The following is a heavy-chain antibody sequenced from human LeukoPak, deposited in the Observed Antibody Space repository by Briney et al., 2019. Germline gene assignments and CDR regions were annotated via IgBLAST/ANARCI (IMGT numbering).Heavy chain of an antibody. CDR1: GYTFTGYY. CDR2: IKPNSGGT. V-gene: IGHV1-2*02. D-gene: IGHD5-18*01. J-gene: IGHJ4*02. Sequence: ASVKVSCKASGYTFTGYYMHWVRQAPGQGLEWMGWIKPNSGGTNYAQKFQGRVTMTRDTSISTAYMELSRLRSDDTAVYYCARDRVSGYSYGYPLDYWGQGTLVTVSS. CDR3: ARDRVSGYSYGYPLDY.